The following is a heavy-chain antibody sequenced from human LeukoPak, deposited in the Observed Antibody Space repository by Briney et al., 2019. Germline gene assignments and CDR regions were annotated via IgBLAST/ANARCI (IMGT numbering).Heavy chain of an antibody. V-gene: IGHV4-4*02. Sequence: SETLSLTCAVSGGSISSSNWWSWVRQPPGKGLEWIGYIYYSGSTNYNPSLKSRVTIPVDTSKNQFSLKLSSVTAADTAVYYCARRDDAFDIWGQGTMVTVSS. CDR2: IYYSGST. CDR3: ARRDDAFDI. J-gene: IGHJ3*02. D-gene: IGHD3-10*01. CDR1: GGSISSSNW.